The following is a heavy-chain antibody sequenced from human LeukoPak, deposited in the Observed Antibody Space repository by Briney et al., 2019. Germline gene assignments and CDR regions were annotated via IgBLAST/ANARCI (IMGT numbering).Heavy chain of an antibody. CDR1: GFTVSSNY. CDR2: IYSGGST. CDR3: AKGHSGTSGHCFDL. D-gene: IGHD1-26*01. V-gene: IGHV3-53*01. Sequence: GGSLRLSCAASGFTVSSNYMSWVRQAPGKGLEWVSVIYSGGSTYYADSVKGRFTISRDNSKNTLYLQMNSLRAEDTAVYYCAKGHSGTSGHCFDLWGRGTLVTVSS. J-gene: IGHJ2*01.